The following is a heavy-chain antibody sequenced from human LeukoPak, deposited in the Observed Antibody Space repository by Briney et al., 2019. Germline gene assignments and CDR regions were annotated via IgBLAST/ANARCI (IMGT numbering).Heavy chain of an antibody. V-gene: IGHV4-30-4*08. J-gene: IGHJ4*02. CDR2: IYYSGST. CDR3: ARTTTDVDY. Sequence: SETLSLTCSVSGGSVYSSPYYWGWIRQPPGKGLEWIGYIYYSGSTYYNPSLKSRVTISVDTSKNQFSLKLSSVTAADTAVYYCARTTTDVDYWGQGTLVTVSS. D-gene: IGHD1-26*01. CDR1: GGSVYSSPYY.